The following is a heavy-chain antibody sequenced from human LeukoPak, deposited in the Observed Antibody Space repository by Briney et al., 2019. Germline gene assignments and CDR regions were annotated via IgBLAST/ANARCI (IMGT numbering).Heavy chain of an antibody. CDR3: AKVHPDFGVQGVGYMDV. J-gene: IGHJ6*03. Sequence: GGSLRLSCAASGFTFSSYGMHWVRQAPGKGLEWVAFIRYDGSNKYYADSVKGRFTISRDNSKNTLYLQMNSLRAEDTAVYYCAKVHPDFGVQGVGYMDVWGKGTTVTVSS. CDR1: GFTFSSYG. V-gene: IGHV3-30*02. CDR2: IRYDGSNK. D-gene: IGHD3-3*01.